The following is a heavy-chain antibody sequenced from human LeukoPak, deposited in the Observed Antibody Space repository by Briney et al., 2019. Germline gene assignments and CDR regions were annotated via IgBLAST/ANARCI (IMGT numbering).Heavy chain of an antibody. CDR3: ARDRAYYYYYGMDV. CDR1: GFTFSSYE. D-gene: IGHD3-10*01. CDR2: ISSSGSTI. Sequence: GGSLRLSCAASGFTFSSYEMNWIRQAPGKGLEWVSYISSSGSTIYYADSVKGRFTISRDNAKNSLYLQMNSLRAEDTAVYYCARDRAYYYYYGMDVWGQGTMVTVSS. V-gene: IGHV3-48*03. J-gene: IGHJ6*02.